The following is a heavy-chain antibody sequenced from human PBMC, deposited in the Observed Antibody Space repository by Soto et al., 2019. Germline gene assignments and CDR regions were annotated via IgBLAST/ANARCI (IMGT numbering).Heavy chain of an antibody. CDR3: ARVVELERPFYYYYGMDV. CDR1: GASISDYY. D-gene: IGHD1-1*01. Sequence: PSETLSLTCTVSGASISDYYWSWIRQHPGKGLEWIGYIYYSGSTYYNPSLKSRVTISVDTSKNQFSLKLSSVTAADTAVYYCARVVELERPFYYYYGMDVWGQGTTVTVSS. J-gene: IGHJ6*02. CDR2: IYYSGST. V-gene: IGHV4-31*03.